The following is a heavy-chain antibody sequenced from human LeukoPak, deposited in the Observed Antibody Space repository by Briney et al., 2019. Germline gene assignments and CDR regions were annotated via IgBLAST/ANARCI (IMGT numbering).Heavy chain of an antibody. CDR3: ARVGNPLVTVFAWFDP. CDR1: GGSITIYY. D-gene: IGHD3-3*01. J-gene: IGHJ5*02. CDR2: IYTSGST. Sequence: PSETLSLTCTVSGGSITIYYWSWIRQPAGKGLEWIGRIYTSGSTNYNPSLKSRVTISVDTSKNQFSLKLSSVTAADTAVYYCARVGNPLVTVFAWFDPWGQGTLVTVSS. V-gene: IGHV4-4*07.